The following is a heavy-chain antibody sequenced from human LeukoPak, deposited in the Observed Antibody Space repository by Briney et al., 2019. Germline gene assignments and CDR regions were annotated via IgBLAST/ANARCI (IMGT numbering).Heavy chain of an antibody. D-gene: IGHD3-10*01. CDR1: GFTVSSNY. V-gene: IGHV3-53*01. CDR2: IYSGGRT. CDR3: ARDQLRDYGSGSYYKAPATYYYYGMDV. J-gene: IGHJ6*02. Sequence: QSGGSLRLSCAASGFTVSSNYMSWDRQAPGKGLEWVSVIYSGGRTYYADSVKGRFTISRDNSKNTLYLQMNSLRAEDTAVYYCARDQLRDYGSGSYYKAPATYYYYGMDVWGQGTTVTVSS.